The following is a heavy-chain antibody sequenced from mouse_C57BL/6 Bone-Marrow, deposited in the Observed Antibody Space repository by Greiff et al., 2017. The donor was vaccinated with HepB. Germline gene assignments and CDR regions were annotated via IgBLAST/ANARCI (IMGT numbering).Heavy chain of an antibody. CDR2: ISSGSSTI. Sequence: EVKLMESGGGLVKPGGSLKLSCAASGFTFSDYGMHWVRQAPEKGLEWVAYISSGSSTIYYADTVKGRFTISRDNAKNTLFLQMTSLRSEDTAMYYCARGAVVPYAMDYWGQGTSVTVSS. J-gene: IGHJ4*01. V-gene: IGHV5-17*01. D-gene: IGHD1-1*01. CDR3: ARGAVVPYAMDY. CDR1: GFTFSDYG.